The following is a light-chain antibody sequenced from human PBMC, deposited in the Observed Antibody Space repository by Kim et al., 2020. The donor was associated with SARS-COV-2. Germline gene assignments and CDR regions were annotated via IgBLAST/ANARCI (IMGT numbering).Light chain of an antibody. CDR1: SGHSSYA. CDR3: QTWGTGIRV. J-gene: IGLJ3*02. Sequence: SVKLTCALNSGHSSYAIAWHQQQPEKGPRYLMKVNSYGSHSKGDGIPDRFSGSSSGAERYLTISSLQSEDEADYYCQTWGTGIRVFGGGTKVTVL. CDR2: VNSYGSH. V-gene: IGLV4-69*01.